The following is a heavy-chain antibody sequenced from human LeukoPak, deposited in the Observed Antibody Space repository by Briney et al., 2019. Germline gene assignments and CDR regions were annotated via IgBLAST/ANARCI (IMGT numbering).Heavy chain of an antibody. V-gene: IGHV5-10-1*01. D-gene: IGHD2-21*02. CDR1: GYSFTRYW. CDR2: IDPSDSYT. CDR3: ARRALPPAYCGGDCFDAFDI. Sequence: PGESLKISCKGSGYSFTRYWISWVRQMPGKGLEWMGRIDPSDSYTNYSPSFQGHVTISADKSISTAYLQWSSLKASDTAMYYCARRALPPAYCGGDCFDAFDIWGQGTMVTVSS. J-gene: IGHJ3*02.